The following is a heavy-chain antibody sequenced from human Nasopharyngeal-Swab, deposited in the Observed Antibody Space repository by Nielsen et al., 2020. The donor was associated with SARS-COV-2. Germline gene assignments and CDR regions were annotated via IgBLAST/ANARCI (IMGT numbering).Heavy chain of an antibody. CDR2: INPTDGST. V-gene: IGHV1-46*01. D-gene: IGHD1-7*01. CDR3: ARVLPFRITGTSGMDV. CDR1: GYTFTSYY. Sequence: SVPVSCQASGYTFTSYYLHWVRQAPGQGLEWMGIINPTDGSTSYAQKFEGRVTMTRVTSTSTVYMELNSLRSEDTAVYYCARVLPFRITGTSGMDVWGQGTTVTVSS. J-gene: IGHJ6*02.